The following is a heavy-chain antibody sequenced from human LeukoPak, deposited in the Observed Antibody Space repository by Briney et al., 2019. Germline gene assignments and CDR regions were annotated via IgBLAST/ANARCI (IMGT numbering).Heavy chain of an antibody. V-gene: IGHV3-9*01. CDR2: ISWNSGSI. Sequence: GGSLRLSCAASGFTFDDYAMHWVRQAPGKGLEWVSGISWNSGSIGYADSVKGRFTISRDNAKNSLYLQMNSLRAEDTAVYYCARFRIVVPAASDAFDIWGQGTMVTVSS. CDR1: GFTFDDYA. CDR3: ARFRIVVPAASDAFDI. D-gene: IGHD2-2*01. J-gene: IGHJ3*02.